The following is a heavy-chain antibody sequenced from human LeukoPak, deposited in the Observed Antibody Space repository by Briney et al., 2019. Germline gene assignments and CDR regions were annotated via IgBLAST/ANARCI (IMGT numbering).Heavy chain of an antibody. CDR1: GFAFNNYF. CDR3: AREEGVPTNYRFDY. CDR2: IKQDGSGT. Sequence: GGSLRLSCAASGFAFNNYFMSWVRRAPGQGLEWVGHIKQDGSGTYYIDSVKGRFTISRDNARSSLYLQMNSLRAEDTAVYYCAREEGVPTNYRFDYWGQGTLVTVSS. D-gene: IGHD4-11*01. J-gene: IGHJ4*02. V-gene: IGHV3-7*01.